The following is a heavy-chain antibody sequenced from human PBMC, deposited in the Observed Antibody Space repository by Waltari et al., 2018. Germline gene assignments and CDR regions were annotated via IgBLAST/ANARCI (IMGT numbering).Heavy chain of an antibody. CDR2: IISSSSYL. J-gene: IGHJ3*01. Sequence: EVPLVESGGGLVKPGGSLRICCAASGCTFSSYSMNWVSQAPGMGLEWFLSIISSSSYLYYAASVTGRFTSSRDNANNSLYLQMNSLRAEDTAVYYCARTIVSGSSHWGQGTMVTVSS. CDR1: GCTFSSYS. D-gene: IGHD3-10*01. CDR3: ARTIVSGSSH. V-gene: IGHV3-21*01.